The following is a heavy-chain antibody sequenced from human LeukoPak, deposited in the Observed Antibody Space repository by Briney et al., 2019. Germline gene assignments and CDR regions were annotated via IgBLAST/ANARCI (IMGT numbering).Heavy chain of an antibody. D-gene: IGHD2-2*01. CDR3: AKVQFGYEGRKRDFDY. Sequence: GGSLRLSCAASGFTFDDYAMHWVRHAPGKGLEWVSLISGDGGSTYYADSVKGRFTISRDDSKNSLYLQMNSLRTEDTALYYCAKVQFGYEGRKRDFDYWGQGTLVTVSS. V-gene: IGHV3-43*02. CDR1: GFTFDDYA. CDR2: ISGDGGST. J-gene: IGHJ4*02.